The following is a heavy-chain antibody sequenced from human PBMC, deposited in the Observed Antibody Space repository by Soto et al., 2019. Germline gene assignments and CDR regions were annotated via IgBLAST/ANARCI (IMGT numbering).Heavy chain of an antibody. V-gene: IGHV4-59*01. CDR3: ARDHPHSYGIYYFDY. Sequence: SETLSLTCTVSGGSITNYYWSWIRQPPGKGLEWIGYIYSSGSTNYNPSLKSRVTISADTSKNQVSLKLTSVTAADTAVYYCARDHPHSYGIYYFDYWGQGPLVTVS. CDR2: IYSSGST. J-gene: IGHJ4*02. D-gene: IGHD5-18*01. CDR1: GGSITNYY.